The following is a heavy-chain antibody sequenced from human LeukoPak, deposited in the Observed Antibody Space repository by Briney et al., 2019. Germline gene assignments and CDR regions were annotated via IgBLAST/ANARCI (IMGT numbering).Heavy chain of an antibody. CDR1: GFTFSSYG. CDR3: ASLYYNFWSGSKLNYYYMDV. CDR2: IRYDGRNK. D-gene: IGHD3-3*01. Sequence: GGSLRLSCAASGFTFSSYGMHWVRQAPGKGLEWVAFIRYDGRNKYYADSVKGRFITSRDNSKNTLYLQMNSLRTEDTAVYYCASLYYNFWSGSKLNYYYMDVWGKGTTVTVSS. J-gene: IGHJ6*03. V-gene: IGHV3-30*02.